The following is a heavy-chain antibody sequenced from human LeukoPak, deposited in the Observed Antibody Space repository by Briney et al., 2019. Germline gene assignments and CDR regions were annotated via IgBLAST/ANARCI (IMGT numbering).Heavy chain of an antibody. CDR2: INHSGST. Sequence: SETLSLTCAVYGGSFSGYYWGWIRQPPGKGLEWIGEINHSGSTNYNPSLKSRVTISVDTSKNQFSLKLSSVTAADTAVYYCARASKGSRENYWGQGTLVTVSS. V-gene: IGHV4-34*01. D-gene: IGHD6-13*01. J-gene: IGHJ4*02. CDR1: GGSFSGYY. CDR3: ARASKGSRENY.